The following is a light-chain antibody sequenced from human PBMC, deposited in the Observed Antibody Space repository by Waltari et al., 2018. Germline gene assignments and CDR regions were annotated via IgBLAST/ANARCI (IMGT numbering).Light chain of an antibody. CDR2: GAS. CDR1: QSVSTYY. Sequence: EIVLMQSPGPLSLSPGDRATLSCRASQSVSTYYLAWYQHKPGQAPRLVIYGASTRAAGIPDRFSGSGSGTDFTLTISGLEPEDFAVYYCQQYGTSPPLTFGGGTKVEIK. CDR3: QQYGTSPPLT. V-gene: IGKV3-20*01. J-gene: IGKJ4*01.